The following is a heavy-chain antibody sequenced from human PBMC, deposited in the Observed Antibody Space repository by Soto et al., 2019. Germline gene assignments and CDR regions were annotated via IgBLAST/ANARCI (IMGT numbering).Heavy chain of an antibody. CDR3: ARDLLDYDLWSGYIYYYYYGMDV. CDR2: ISAYNGNT. J-gene: IGHJ6*02. CDR1: GYTFTSYG. Sequence: ASVKVSCNASGYTFTSYGISWVRQAPGQGLEWMGWISAYNGNTNYAQKLQGRVTMTTDTSTSTAYMELRSLRSDDTAVYYCARDLLDYDLWSGYIYYYYYGMDVWGQGTTVTVSS. V-gene: IGHV1-18*01. D-gene: IGHD3-3*01.